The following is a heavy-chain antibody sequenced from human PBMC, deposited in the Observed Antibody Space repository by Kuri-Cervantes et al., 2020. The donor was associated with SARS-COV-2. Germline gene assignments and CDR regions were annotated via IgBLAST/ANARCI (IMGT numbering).Heavy chain of an antibody. J-gene: IGHJ4*02. CDR3: ARHPRLEASRNYYFDY. Sequence: SCSVSGGSISGYYWSWLRQPPGKGLEWIAYMYNTADTYSNPSLSSRVTISLDTTKSLVSLKLTSVTAADTAVYFCARHPRLEASRNYYFDYWGQGILVTVSS. V-gene: IGHV4-59*08. CDR2: MYNTADT. CDR1: GGSISGYY.